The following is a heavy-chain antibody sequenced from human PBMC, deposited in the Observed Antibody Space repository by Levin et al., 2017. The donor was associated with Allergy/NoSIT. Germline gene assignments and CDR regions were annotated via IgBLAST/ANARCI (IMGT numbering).Heavy chain of an antibody. Sequence: ASVKVSCKGLGYSFSNYWIAWVRQMPGKGLEWMGIIYPTDSDTRYNPSFQGQVTISADRSTSTAYLQCNSLKASDTAMYYCARGFHCSTITCFSFDSWGQGSLVTVSS. CDR3: ARGFHCSTITCFSFDS. CDR1: GYSFSNYW. J-gene: IGHJ4*02. CDR2: IYPTDSDT. D-gene: IGHD2-2*01. V-gene: IGHV5-51*01.